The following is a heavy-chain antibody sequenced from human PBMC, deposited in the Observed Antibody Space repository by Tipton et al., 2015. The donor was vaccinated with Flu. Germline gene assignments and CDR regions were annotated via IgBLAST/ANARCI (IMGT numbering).Heavy chain of an antibody. V-gene: IGHV3-7*01. CDR2: INQDGGEK. D-gene: IGHD1-26*01. Sequence: VQLVQSGGGLVQPGGSLRLSCAASGFTFSTYWMSWVRQAPGKGLEWVANINQDGGEKYYVDSVKGRFTISRDNAENSLHLQMNSLRAEDTAVYYCASLRGSGSYSRYAFDIWGQGTMVTVSS. CDR1: GFTFSTYW. CDR3: ASLRGSGSYSRYAFDI. J-gene: IGHJ3*02.